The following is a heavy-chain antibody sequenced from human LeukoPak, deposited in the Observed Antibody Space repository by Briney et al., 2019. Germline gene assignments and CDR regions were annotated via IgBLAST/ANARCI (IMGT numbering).Heavy chain of an antibody. Sequence: HSGGSLRLSCAASGFTFNNYAMSWVRQAPGKGLEWVSAVGGGGSTYYADSVRGRFTISRDNSRNTVYLQMNSLRAEDTAIYYCAKDLNYLLWFGESYYYYGMDVWGQGTTVTVSS. V-gene: IGHV3-23*01. CDR1: GFTFNNYA. J-gene: IGHJ6*02. D-gene: IGHD3-10*01. CDR2: VGGGGST. CDR3: AKDLNYLLWFGESYYYYGMDV.